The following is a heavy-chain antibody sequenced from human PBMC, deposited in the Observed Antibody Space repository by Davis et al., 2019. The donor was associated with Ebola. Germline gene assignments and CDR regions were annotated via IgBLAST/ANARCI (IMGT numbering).Heavy chain of an antibody. CDR1: GFTFSSYA. V-gene: IGHV1-3*01. CDR2: INAGNGNT. D-gene: IGHD3-9*01. J-gene: IGHJ3*02. CDR3: ARDLLIRYFDWSSAFDI. Sequence: GESLKISCAASGFTFSSYAMHWVRQAPGQRLEWMGWINAGNGNTKYSQKFQGRVTITRDTSASTAYMELSSLRSEDTAVYYCARDLLIRYFDWSSAFDIWGQGTMVTVSS.